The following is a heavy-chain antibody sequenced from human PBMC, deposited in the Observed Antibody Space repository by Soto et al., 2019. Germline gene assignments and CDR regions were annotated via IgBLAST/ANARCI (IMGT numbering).Heavy chain of an antibody. CDR2: IYSGGST. CDR3: ARGGHSGYRPDYYYYYMDV. J-gene: IGHJ6*03. Sequence: GESLKISCAASGFTVSSNYMSWVRQAPGKGLEWVSVIYSGGSTYYADSVKGRFTISRHNSKNTLYLQMNSLRAEDTAVYYCARGGHSGYRPDYYYYYMDVWGKGTTVTVSS. D-gene: IGHD5-12*01. V-gene: IGHV3-53*04. CDR1: GFTVSSNY.